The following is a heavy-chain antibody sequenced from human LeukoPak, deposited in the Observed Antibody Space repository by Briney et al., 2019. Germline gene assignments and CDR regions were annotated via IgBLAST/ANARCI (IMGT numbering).Heavy chain of an antibody. CDR1: GGSFSGYY. Sequence: SETLSPACAVYGGSFSGYYWSWIRHPPGKGLEWIGEINHSGSTNYNPSLKSRVTISVDTSKNQFSLKLSSVTAADTAVYYCARGRGPGYCSSTSCYTRSYYYYYYMDVWGKGTTVTVSS. D-gene: IGHD2-2*02. V-gene: IGHV4-34*01. CDR2: INHSGST. J-gene: IGHJ6*03. CDR3: ARGRGPGYCSSTSCYTRSYYYYYYMDV.